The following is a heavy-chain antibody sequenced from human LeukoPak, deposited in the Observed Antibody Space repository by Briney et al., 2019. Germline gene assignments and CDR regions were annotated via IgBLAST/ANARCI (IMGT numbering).Heavy chain of an antibody. J-gene: IGHJ4*02. CDR3: ARRYSSSPLDY. CDR2: ISSSGSTI. Sequence: GGSLRLSCAASGFTFSDYYMSWIRQAPGKGLEWVSYISSSGSTIYYADSVKGRFTISRDDAKNSLYLQMNSLRAEDTAVYYCARRYSSSPLDYWGQGTLVTVSS. D-gene: IGHD6-6*01. V-gene: IGHV3-11*04. CDR1: GFTFSDYY.